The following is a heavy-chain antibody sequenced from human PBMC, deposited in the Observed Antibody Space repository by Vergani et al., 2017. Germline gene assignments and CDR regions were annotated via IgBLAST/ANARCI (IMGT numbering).Heavy chain of an antibody. D-gene: IGHD3-10*01. J-gene: IGHJ4*02. V-gene: IGHV4-38-2*02. CDR1: GYSISIAYF. CDR2: IYHSGSS. Sequence: QVQLQESGPGLVKPSETLSLTCTVSGYSISIAYFWGWIRQPPGKGLEWIGSIYHSGSSFYTPSLKSRATISVHTSRNQFFLKLSSVTAADTAVYYCASDSGYYLTRDDYWGQGTLVTVSS. CDR3: ASDSGYYLTRDDY.